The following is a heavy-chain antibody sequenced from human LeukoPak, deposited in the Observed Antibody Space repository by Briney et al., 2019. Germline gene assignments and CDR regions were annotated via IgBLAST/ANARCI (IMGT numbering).Heavy chain of an antibody. D-gene: IGHD3-3*01. CDR3: ARDSADFWSYYYDF. CDR1: GFTFSSYA. V-gene: IGHV3-7*05. CDR2: IKQDGSER. J-gene: IGHJ4*02. Sequence: PGGSLRLSCAASGFTFSSYAMTWVRQAPGKGLEWVANIKQDGSERNYVDSVKGRFTVSRDNAKNSLYLQMNTLRAEDTAVYYCARDSADFWSYYYDFWGQGTLVTVSS.